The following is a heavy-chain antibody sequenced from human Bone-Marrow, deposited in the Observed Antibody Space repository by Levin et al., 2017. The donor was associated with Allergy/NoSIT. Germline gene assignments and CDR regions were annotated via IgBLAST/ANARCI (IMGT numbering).Heavy chain of an antibody. CDR1: GFTFSSYA. CDR3: AKDAYTAIVGGLVDS. D-gene: IGHD5-18*01. V-gene: IGHV3-23*01. CDR2: ITRDGVNR. Sequence: PGGSLRLSCAASGFTFSSYAMNWVRQAPGKGLEWVSGITRDGVNRNYAESVRGRITISRDNAKNTLYLQIQSLKVADTAMYYCAKDAYTAIVGGLVDSWGQGTLVIVSS. J-gene: IGHJ4*02.